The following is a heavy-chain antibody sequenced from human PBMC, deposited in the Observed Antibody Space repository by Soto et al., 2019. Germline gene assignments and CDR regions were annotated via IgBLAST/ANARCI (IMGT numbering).Heavy chain of an antibody. CDR1: GLTFSSYA. D-gene: IGHD2-2*01. V-gene: IGHV3-23*01. J-gene: IGHJ4*02. CDR3: AKDSGYCSSTSCYF. CDR2: ISGSGGST. Sequence: PAGSLRLSCAASGLTFSSYAMSSVRQAPRKGLKWVSGISGSGGSTYYADSVKGRFTISRDNSKNTLYLQMNSLRAEDTAVYYCAKDSGYCSSTSCYFWGQGT.